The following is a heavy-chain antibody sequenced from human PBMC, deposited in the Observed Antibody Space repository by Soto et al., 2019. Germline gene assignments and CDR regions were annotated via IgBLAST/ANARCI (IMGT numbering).Heavy chain of an antibody. V-gene: IGHV5-51*01. CDR1: GYIFTNYL. Sequence: GESLKISFQGSGYIFTNYLICWVRQMPVKGLEWMGIIYPGDSDTRYSPSFQGQVTISADKYISTAYLQWRSLKASDTAMYYCARLPKTFGFDNSGHGTLVTVSS. D-gene: IGHD3-16*01. CDR2: IYPGDSDT. CDR3: ARLPKTFGFDN. J-gene: IGHJ4*01.